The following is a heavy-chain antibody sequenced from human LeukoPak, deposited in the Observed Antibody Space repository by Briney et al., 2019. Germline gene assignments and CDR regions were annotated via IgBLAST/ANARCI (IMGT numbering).Heavy chain of an antibody. Sequence: GASVKVSCKASGGTFSSYAISWVRQAPGQGLEWMGGIIPIFGTANYAQKFQGRVTITADKSTSTAYMELSSLRSEDTAVYYCARDCQVGGGDCYYDGSFDYWGQGTLVTVSS. D-gene: IGHD2-21*02. CDR3: ARDCQVGGGDCYYDGSFDY. CDR2: IIPIFGTA. J-gene: IGHJ4*02. V-gene: IGHV1-69*06. CDR1: GGTFSSYA.